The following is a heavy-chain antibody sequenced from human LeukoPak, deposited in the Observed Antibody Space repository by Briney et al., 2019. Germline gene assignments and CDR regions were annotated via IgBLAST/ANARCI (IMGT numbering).Heavy chain of an antibody. V-gene: IGHV3-48*04. CDR2: ISGRSTTI. Sequence: GGSLRLSCAASGFTFSSYAMSWVRQAPGKGLEWISYISGRSTTIYYADSVKGRFTISRDNAKNSLYLQLNSLRVEDTAVYYCAKSRWDTAMASLDYWGQGTLVTVSS. J-gene: IGHJ4*02. CDR1: GFTFSSYA. CDR3: AKSRWDTAMASLDY. D-gene: IGHD5-18*01.